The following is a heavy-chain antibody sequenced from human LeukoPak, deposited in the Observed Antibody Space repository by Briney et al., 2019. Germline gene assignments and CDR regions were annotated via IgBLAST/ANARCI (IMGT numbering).Heavy chain of an antibody. CDR1: GYTFTSYD. V-gene: IGHV1-8*01. J-gene: IGHJ4*02. CDR3: AKDSRRFGELLYTNY. CDR2: MNPNSGNT. Sequence: ASVKVSCKASGYTFTSYDINWVRQATGQGLEWMGWMNPNSGNTGYAQKFQGRVTMTRNTSISTAYMELSSLRAEDTAVYYCAKDSRRFGELLYTNYWGQGTLVTVSS. D-gene: IGHD3-10*01.